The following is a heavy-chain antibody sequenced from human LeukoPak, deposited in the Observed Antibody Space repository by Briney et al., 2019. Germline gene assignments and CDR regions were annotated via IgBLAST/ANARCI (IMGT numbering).Heavy chain of an antibody. CDR1: GFTFTNAW. V-gene: IGHV3-23*01. Sequence: QPGGSLRLSCAASGFTFTNAWMSWVRQAPGKGLEWVSAISGSGGSTYYADSVKARFTISRDNSKNTLYLQMNSLRAEDTAVYYCARDFGGSYIDYWGQGTLVTVSS. CDR2: ISGSGGST. J-gene: IGHJ4*02. CDR3: ARDFGGSYIDY. D-gene: IGHD1-26*01.